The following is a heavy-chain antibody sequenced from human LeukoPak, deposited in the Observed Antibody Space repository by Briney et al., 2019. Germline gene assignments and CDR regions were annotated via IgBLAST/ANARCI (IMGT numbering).Heavy chain of an antibody. V-gene: IGHV4-59*01. D-gene: IGHD3-22*01. CDR3: TRERDSDGLYDPGDLDY. J-gene: IGHJ4*02. CDR1: GGSISSYY. Sequence: SETLSLTCTVSGGSISSYYWSWIRQPPGKGLEWIGYISYSGSTNYNPSLKSRVTISVDASKNQFSLKLSSVTAADTAVYYCTRERDSDGLYDPGDLDYWGQGTLVTVSS. CDR2: ISYSGST.